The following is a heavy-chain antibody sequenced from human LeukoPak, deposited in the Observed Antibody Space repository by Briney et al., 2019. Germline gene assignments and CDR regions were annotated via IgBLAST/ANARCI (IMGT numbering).Heavy chain of an antibody. D-gene: IGHD6-13*01. CDR3: ARQLVPARSNWFDP. V-gene: IGHV4-38-2*01. J-gene: IGHJ5*02. CDR1: GYSISSGYY. CDR2: IYHSGST. Sequence: SETLSLTCAVSGYSISSGYYWGWIRQPPGKGLEWIGSIYHSGSTYYNPSLKSRVTISVDTSKSQFSLKLSSVTAADTAVYYCARQLVPARSNWFDPWGQGTLVTVSS.